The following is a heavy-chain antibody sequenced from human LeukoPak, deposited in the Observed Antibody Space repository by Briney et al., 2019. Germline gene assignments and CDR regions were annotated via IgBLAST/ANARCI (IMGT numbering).Heavy chain of an antibody. CDR1: GLTFSSYV. CDR3: VYQVQGVVK. CDR2: IGGDGANT. J-gene: IGHJ4*02. D-gene: IGHD3-3*01. Sequence: GGSLRLSCSASGLTFSSYVMHWVRQAPGKGLEYVSGIGGDGANTYYADSVKGRFTISRDNSKNTLYVQMTSLRAEDTAVYYCVYQVQGVVKWGQGTLVTVSS. V-gene: IGHV3-64*05.